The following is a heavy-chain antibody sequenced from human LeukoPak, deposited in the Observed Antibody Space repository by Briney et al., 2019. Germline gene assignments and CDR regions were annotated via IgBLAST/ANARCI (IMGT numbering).Heavy chain of an antibody. J-gene: IGHJ4*02. CDR3: AGFASIAGDY. V-gene: IGHV3-30*04. CDR1: GFTFSGYA. Sequence: PGGSLRLSCAASGFTFSGYAMHWVRQAPGKGLEWVAVISYDGSNKYYADSVKGRFTISRDNSKNTLYLQMNSLRAEDTAVYYCAGFASIAGDYWGQGTLVTVSS. D-gene: IGHD6-6*01. CDR2: ISYDGSNK.